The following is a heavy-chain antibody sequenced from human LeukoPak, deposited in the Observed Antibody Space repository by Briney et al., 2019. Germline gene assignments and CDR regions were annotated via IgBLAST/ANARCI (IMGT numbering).Heavy chain of an antibody. J-gene: IGHJ4*02. CDR1: GFTFSSYS. CDR3: ARDQGRRIAAAGGLFDY. D-gene: IGHD6-13*01. V-gene: IGHV3-21*01. Sequence: GGSLRLSCAASGFTFSSYSMNWVRQAPGKGLEWVSSISSSSSYIYYADSVKGRFTISRDNAKNSLYLQMNSLRAEDTAVYYCARDQGRRIAAAGGLFDYWGQGTLVTVSS. CDR2: ISSSSSYI.